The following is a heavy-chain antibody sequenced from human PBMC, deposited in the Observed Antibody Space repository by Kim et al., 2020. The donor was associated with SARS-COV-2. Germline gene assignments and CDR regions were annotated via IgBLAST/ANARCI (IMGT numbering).Heavy chain of an antibody. CDR2: IRSKSYNYAT. Sequence: GGSLRLSCAASGLTFSATAIHWVRQASGRGLEWLGHIRSKSYNYATVYAASVRGRFTVSRDDSKNTAHLLMSNLKTEDMAVYYCIRHIEYTGPSPWGQGSLVTVSS. D-gene: IGHD5-18*01. CDR3: IRHIEYTGPSP. CDR1: GLTFSATA. J-gene: IGHJ5*02. V-gene: IGHV3-73*01.